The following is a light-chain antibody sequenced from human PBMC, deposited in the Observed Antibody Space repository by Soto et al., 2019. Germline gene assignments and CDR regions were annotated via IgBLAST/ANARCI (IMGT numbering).Light chain of an antibody. Sequence: EIVLTQSPATLSLSPGERATLSCRASQSVSSLLAWYQQKPGQAPRLLIYDASSRATGIPTRLSGSGSGTDFTLTISSLEPEDFAVYYCQQRSNWPLTFGGGTKVEIK. V-gene: IGKV3-11*01. CDR2: DAS. CDR1: QSVSSL. J-gene: IGKJ4*01. CDR3: QQRSNWPLT.